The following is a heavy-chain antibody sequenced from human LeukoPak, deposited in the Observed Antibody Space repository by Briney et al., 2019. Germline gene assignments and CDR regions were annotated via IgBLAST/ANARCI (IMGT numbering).Heavy chain of an antibody. D-gene: IGHD3-10*01. CDR3: ARGNYYGSGSYGPVDY. CDR2: IYSGCST. Sequence: GGSLRLSCAASGFTVSSNYMSWVRQAPGKGLEWVSVIYSGCSTYYADSVKGRFTISRDNSKNTLYLQMNSLRAEDTAVYYCARGNYYGSGSYGPVDYWGQGTLVTVSS. J-gene: IGHJ4*02. V-gene: IGHV3-66*01. CDR1: GFTVSSNY.